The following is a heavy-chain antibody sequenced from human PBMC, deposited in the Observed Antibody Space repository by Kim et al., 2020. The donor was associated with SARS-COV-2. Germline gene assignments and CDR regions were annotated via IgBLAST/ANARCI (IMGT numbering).Heavy chain of an antibody. Sequence: SETLSLTCTVSGGSVSSGSYYWSWIRQPPGKGLEWIGYIYYSGSTNYNPSLKSRVTISVDTSKNQFSLKLSSVIAADTAVYYCARGITFGGVIVIRRAWFDPWGQGTLAT. CDR2: IYYSGST. J-gene: IGHJ5*02. CDR1: GGSVSSGSYY. D-gene: IGHD3-16*02. V-gene: IGHV4-61*01. CDR3: ARGITFGGVIVIRRAWFDP.